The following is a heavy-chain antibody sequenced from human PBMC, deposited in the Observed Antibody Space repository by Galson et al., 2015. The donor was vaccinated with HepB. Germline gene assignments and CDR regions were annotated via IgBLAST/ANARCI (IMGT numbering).Heavy chain of an antibody. D-gene: IGHD6-19*01. CDR2: IYPGDSDT. J-gene: IGHJ5*02. CDR3: ARLRYSSGSTLGWFDP. Sequence: QSGAEVKKPGESLKISCKGSGYSFTNYWIAWVRQMPGKGLEWMGFIYPGDSDTRYSPSFQGQVTISADKSISTAYLQWSSLKAPDTAMYYCARLRYSSGSTLGWFDPWGQGTLVTVSS. V-gene: IGHV5-51*01. CDR1: GYSFTNYW.